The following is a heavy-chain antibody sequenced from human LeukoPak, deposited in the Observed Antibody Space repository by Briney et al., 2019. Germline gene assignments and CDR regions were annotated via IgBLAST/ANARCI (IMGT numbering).Heavy chain of an antibody. CDR3: TRDRSALDT. J-gene: IGHJ3*02. Sequence: SETLSLTCTVSGGSIFSTSYYWGWIRQPPGKGLEWIGNIYYSGSTNYNPSLKSRVTISGDTSKNQFSLKLSSVTASDTAVYYCTRDRSALDTWGQGTMVTVSS. CDR2: IYYSGST. V-gene: IGHV4-39*07. CDR1: GGSIFSTSYY.